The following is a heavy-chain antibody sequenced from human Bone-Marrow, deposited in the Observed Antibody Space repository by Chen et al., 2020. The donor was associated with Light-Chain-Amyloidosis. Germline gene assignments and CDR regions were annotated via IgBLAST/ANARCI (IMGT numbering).Heavy chain of an antibody. Sequence: QLQLQESGPGLVKPSETLSLTCTVSGGSLSSSTYYWGSIRQPPGKGLEWIGTIYYSGSTYYNPSLKSRVTISVDTSKNQFSLNLSSVTAADTAVYYCAGHSGYHYFDNWGQGTPVTVSS. CDR1: GGSLSSSTYY. CDR3: AGHSGYHYFDN. D-gene: IGHD5-12*01. V-gene: IGHV4-39*01. J-gene: IGHJ4*02. CDR2: IYYSGST.